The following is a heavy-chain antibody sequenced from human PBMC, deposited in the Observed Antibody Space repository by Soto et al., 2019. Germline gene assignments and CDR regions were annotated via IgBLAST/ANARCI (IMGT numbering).Heavy chain of an antibody. J-gene: IGHJ6*02. CDR1: GFTFSSYS. CDR3: ARDLSFGYYGMDV. D-gene: IGHD3-10*01. CDR2: ISSSSSTI. Sequence: EVQLVESGGGLVPPGGSLRLSCAASGFTFSSYSMNWVRQAPGKGLEWVSYISSSSSTIYYGDSVKGRFTISRDNAKNSLYLQMNSLRAEDTAVYYCARDLSFGYYGMDVWGQGTTVTVSS. V-gene: IGHV3-48*01.